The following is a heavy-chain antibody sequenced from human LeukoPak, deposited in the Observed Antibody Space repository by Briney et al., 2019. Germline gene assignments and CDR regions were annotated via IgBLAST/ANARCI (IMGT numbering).Heavy chain of an antibody. CDR1: GFTFSSYG. CDR2: ISYDRTNK. Sequence: GRSLRLSCAVSGFTFSSYGMHWVRQAPGKGLEWMAVISYDRTNKYYADSVKGRFTISRDNSKNTLYLQMNSLRAEDTAVYYCAKDLSYDFWSGLGNWGQGTLVTVSS. D-gene: IGHD3-3*01. J-gene: IGHJ4*02. V-gene: IGHV3-30*18. CDR3: AKDLSYDFWSGLGN.